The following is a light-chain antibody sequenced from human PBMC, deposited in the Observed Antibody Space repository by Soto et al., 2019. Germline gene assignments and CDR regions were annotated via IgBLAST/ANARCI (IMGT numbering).Light chain of an antibody. Sequence: DIQMTQSPSTLSASVGDRVTITCRASQSVRSWLAWYQQKPGRAPKFLIYDASRLESGAPSRFSGSGSGTEFTLTISNLQPDDFATYYCQQYDNYPLTFGGGTKVEI. CDR3: QQYDNYPLT. J-gene: IGKJ4*01. CDR1: QSVRSW. CDR2: DAS. V-gene: IGKV1-5*01.